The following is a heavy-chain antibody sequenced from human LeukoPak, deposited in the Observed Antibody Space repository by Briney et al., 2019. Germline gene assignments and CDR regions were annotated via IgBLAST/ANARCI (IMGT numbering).Heavy chain of an antibody. Sequence: ASVKVSCKASGYRFTGYYMHWVRQAPGQGLEWMGWLNPNSGDTNYAQKFQGRVTMTRDTSINTLCMELSSLRSDDTAVYYCARGPDYYESPYFQHWGQGTRVTVSS. V-gene: IGHV1-2*02. CDR2: LNPNSGDT. J-gene: IGHJ1*01. CDR1: GYRFTGYY. CDR3: ARGPDYYESPYFQH. D-gene: IGHD3-22*01.